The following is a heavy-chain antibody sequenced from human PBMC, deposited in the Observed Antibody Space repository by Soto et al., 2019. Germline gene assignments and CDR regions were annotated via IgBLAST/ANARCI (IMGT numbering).Heavy chain of an antibody. CDR1: GGSISSYY. V-gene: IGHV4-59*08. CDR2: IYYSGST. Sequence: QVQLQESGPGLVKPSETLSLTCTVSGGSISSYYWSWIRQPPGKGLDLIGYIYYSGSTNYNPSLKSRVTISVDTSKNQFSLKLSSVTAADTAVYYCARRYGDCFDYWGQGTLVTVSS. CDR3: ARRYGDCFDY. D-gene: IGHD4-17*01. J-gene: IGHJ4*02.